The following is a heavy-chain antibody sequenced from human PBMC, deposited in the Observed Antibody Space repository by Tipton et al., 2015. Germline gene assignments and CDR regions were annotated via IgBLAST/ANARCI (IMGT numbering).Heavy chain of an antibody. CDR2: ISHSGNT. D-gene: IGHD3-9*01. V-gene: IGHV4-38-2*02. J-gene: IGHJ4*02. Sequence: PSLTCTVSGGSFSSDYYWGWIRQPPGKGLEWIGSISHSGNTYYNPSLKSRVTMSRDTSKNQFSLKLTSVTAADTAVYYCACQDYDSLTRDYQTVDYWGRGTLVTVSS. CDR1: GGSFSSDYY. CDR3: ACQDYDSLTRDYQTVDY.